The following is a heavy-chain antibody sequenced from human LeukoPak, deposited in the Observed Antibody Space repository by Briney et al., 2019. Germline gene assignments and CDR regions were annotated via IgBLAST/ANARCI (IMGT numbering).Heavy chain of an antibody. V-gene: IGHV3-9*01. J-gene: IGHJ4*02. CDR1: GFKFDDYA. CDR3: AKGAVGDY. Sequence: GGSLRLSCAASGFKFDDYAMHWVRQAPGKGLEWVSGISWDSGVIGYGDSVKGRFTTSRDNAENSLYLQMNSLRAEDTALYYCAKGAVGDYWGQGTLVTVSS. CDR2: ISWDSGVI.